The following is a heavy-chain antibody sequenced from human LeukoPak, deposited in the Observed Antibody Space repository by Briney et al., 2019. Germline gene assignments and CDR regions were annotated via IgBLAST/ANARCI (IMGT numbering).Heavy chain of an antibody. Sequence: SETLSLTCTVSGGSISRSSYFWGWIRQPPGRGLEWIGSFYYSGSTHYNPSLRSRVSISVDPSKNQFSLRLSSVTAADTAVYYCARRHTARWGFDYWGQGTLVTVSS. CDR1: GGSISRSSYF. CDR3: ARRHTARWGFDY. CDR2: FYYSGST. J-gene: IGHJ4*02. D-gene: IGHD5-18*01. V-gene: IGHV4-39*01.